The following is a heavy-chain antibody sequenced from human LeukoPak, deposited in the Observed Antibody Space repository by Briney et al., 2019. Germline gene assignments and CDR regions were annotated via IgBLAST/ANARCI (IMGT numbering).Heavy chain of an antibody. CDR3: AKGYSSSWSDAFDI. D-gene: IGHD6-13*01. Sequence: QPGRSLRLSCAASGFTFSSYGMHWVRQVPGKGLEWVAVISYDGSNKYYADSVKGRFTISRDNSKNTLYLQMNSLRAEDTAVYYCAKGYSSSWSDAFDIWGQGTMVTVSS. CDR2: ISYDGSNK. CDR1: GFTFSSYG. J-gene: IGHJ3*02. V-gene: IGHV3-30*18.